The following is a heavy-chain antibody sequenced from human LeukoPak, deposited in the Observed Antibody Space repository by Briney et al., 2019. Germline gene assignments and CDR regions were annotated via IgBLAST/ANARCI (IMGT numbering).Heavy chain of an antibody. CDR1: GGSTSSDY. CDR3: ARSLTGNFDY. J-gene: IGHJ4*02. Sequence: KPSETLSLTCTVSGGSTSSDYWSWIRQPPGKGLEWIGYIYYSGSTDYNPSLKSRVTISVDTSKNQFSLKLSSVTAADTAVYYCARSLTGNFDYWGQGTLVTVSS. V-gene: IGHV4-59*01. CDR2: IYYSGST. D-gene: IGHD3-9*01.